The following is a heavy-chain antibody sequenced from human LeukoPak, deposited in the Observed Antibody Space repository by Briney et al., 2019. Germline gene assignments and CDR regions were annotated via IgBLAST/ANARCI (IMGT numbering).Heavy chain of an antibody. CDR1: GFTFSTYG. D-gene: IGHD1-26*01. CDR3: ARDRGAMGAYHDY. Sequence: PGGSPRLSCAASGFTFSTYGMHWVRQAPGKGLEWVAVIWYDGSNKYYADSVKGRFTISRDNSKNTLYLQMNSLRAEDTAVYYCARDRGAMGAYHDYWGQGTLVTVSS. V-gene: IGHV3-33*01. J-gene: IGHJ4*02. CDR2: IWYDGSNK.